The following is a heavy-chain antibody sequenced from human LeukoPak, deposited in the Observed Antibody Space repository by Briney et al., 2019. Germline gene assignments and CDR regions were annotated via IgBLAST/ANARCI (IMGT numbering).Heavy chain of an antibody. CDR1: GFTFSNAW. CDR3: ARDPRWLQLSDDAFDI. CDR2: INSDGSST. Sequence: PGGSLRLSCAASGFTFSNAWMSWVRQAPGRGLVWVSRINSDGSSTSYADSVKGRFTISRDNAKNTLYLQMNSLRAEDTAVYYCARDPRWLQLSDDAFDIWGQGTMVTVSS. V-gene: IGHV3-74*01. D-gene: IGHD5-12*01. J-gene: IGHJ3*02.